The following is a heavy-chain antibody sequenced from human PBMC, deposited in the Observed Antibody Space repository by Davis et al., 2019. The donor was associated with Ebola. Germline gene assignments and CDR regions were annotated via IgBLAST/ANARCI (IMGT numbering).Heavy chain of an antibody. J-gene: IGHJ6*02. CDR1: GYTFTSYY. V-gene: IGHV1-46*01. CDR2: INPSGGST. D-gene: IGHD3-22*01. CDR3: ARAYYDSSGYYHNNDRSHRRYYYYGMDV. Sequence: AASVKVSCKASGYTFTSYYMHWVRQAPGQGLEWMGIINPSGGSTSYAQKFQGRVTMTRDTSTSTVYMELSSLRSEDTAVYYCARAYYDSSGYYHNNDRSHRRYYYYGMDVWGQGTTVTVSS.